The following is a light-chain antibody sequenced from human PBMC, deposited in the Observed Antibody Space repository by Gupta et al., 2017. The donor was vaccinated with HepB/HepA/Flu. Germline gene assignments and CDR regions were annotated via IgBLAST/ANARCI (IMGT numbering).Light chain of an antibody. CDR3: QQSDSTPMYT. CDR2: AAS. Sequence: DIQMTQSPSSLSASVGDRVTITCRASQSISSYLNWYQQKPGKAPKLLIYAASSLQSGVPSRFSGSGYGTDFTLTISSRQPEDFATYYCQQSDSTPMYTFGQGTKMAIK. J-gene: IGKJ2*01. CDR1: QSISSY. V-gene: IGKV1-39*01.